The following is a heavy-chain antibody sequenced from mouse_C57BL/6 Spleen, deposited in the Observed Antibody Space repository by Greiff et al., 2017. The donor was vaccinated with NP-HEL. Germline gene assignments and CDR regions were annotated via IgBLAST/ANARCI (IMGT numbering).Heavy chain of an antibody. J-gene: IGHJ4*01. CDR1: GFTFSDYG. Sequence: EVKLVESGGGLVKPGGSLKLSCAASGFTFSDYGMHWVRQAPEKGLEWVAYISRGSSAIYYADTVKGRFTISSDNAKNTLFLQMTSLRSEDTAMYYCARRDWDEGAMDYWGQGTSVTVSS. D-gene: IGHD4-1*01. CDR2: ISRGSSAI. CDR3: ARRDWDEGAMDY. V-gene: IGHV5-17*01.